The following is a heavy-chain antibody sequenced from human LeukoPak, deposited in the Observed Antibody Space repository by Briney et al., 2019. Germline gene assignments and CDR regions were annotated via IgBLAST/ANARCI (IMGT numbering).Heavy chain of an antibody. D-gene: IGHD2-21*02. CDR1: VYTFTSYG. V-gene: IGHV1-18*01. Sequence: ASVKVSCKTSVYTFTSYGISWVRQAPGQGLEWMGWISTYNGNINYAQKLQGRVTTTTDTSTSTAYMELRSLRSAATAVYYCARDENVVATPTPDYWGQGTLVTVSS. CDR3: ARDENVVATPTPDY. CDR2: ISTYNGNI. J-gene: IGHJ4*02.